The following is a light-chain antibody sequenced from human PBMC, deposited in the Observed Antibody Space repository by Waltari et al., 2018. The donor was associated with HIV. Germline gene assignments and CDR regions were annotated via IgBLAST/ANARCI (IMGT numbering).Light chain of an antibody. V-gene: IGLV3-25*03. CDR1: ALPKQY. CDR3: QSADSSGTYGV. Sequence: SYELPQPPSVSVSPGQTARITCSGDALPKQYVYWYQQKPGQAPVMGIYKDSERPSGIPERVSGSSSGTTVTWTISGVKAEDEAEYYCQSADSSGTYGVFGGGTKLTVL. CDR2: KDS. J-gene: IGLJ2*01.